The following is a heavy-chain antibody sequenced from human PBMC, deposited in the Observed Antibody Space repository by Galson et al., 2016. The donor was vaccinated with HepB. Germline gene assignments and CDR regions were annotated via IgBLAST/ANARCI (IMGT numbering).Heavy chain of an antibody. CDR3: AKDLWADYDGSGRDTQKYGMDV. D-gene: IGHD3-10*01. CDR1: GFIFSSYG. V-gene: IGHV3-30*18. J-gene: IGHJ6*02. Sequence: SLRLSCAASGFIFSSYGMHWVRQAPGKGLEWVSGMSFDGTNKYYAGSVKGRFTISRDKSKNTLYLQMNSLRAEGTAVYYCAKDLWADYDGSGRDTQKYGMDVWGQGTTVIVSS. CDR2: MSFDGTNK.